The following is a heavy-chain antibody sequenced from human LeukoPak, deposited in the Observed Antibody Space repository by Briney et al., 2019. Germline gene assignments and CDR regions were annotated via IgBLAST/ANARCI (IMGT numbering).Heavy chain of an antibody. D-gene: IGHD6-13*01. CDR3: ARGGYSSSWSYDY. Sequence: GGSLRLSCAASGFTFSYYAMHWVRQAPGKGLEWVAVTSSDGSSKYYADSVKGRFTISRDNSKNTLYLQMNSLRAEDTSVYYCARGGYSSSWSYDYWGQGTLVTVSS. J-gene: IGHJ4*02. CDR2: TSSDGSSK. CDR1: GFTFSYYA. V-gene: IGHV3-30-3*01.